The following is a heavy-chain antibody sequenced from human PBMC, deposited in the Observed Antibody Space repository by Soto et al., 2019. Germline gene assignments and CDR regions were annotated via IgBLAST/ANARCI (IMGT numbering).Heavy chain of an antibody. V-gene: IGHV3-30-3*01. CDR3: ARGGNLKRGYYYYGMDV. CDR1: GFTFSSYA. D-gene: IGHD4-4*01. J-gene: IGHJ6*02. CDR2: ISYDGSNK. Sequence: QVQLVESGGGVVQPGRSLRLSCAASGFTFSSYAMHWVRQAPGKGLEWVAVISYDGSNKYYADSVKGRFTISRDNSKNTLYLQRNSLRAEDTAVYYCARGGNLKRGYYYYGMDVWGQGTTVTVSS.